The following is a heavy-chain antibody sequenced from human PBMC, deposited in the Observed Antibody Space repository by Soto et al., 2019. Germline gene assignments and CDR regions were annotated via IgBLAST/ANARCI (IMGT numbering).Heavy chain of an antibody. CDR2: MDPNSGST. CDR3: ARERKFDFWRKGLDV. Sequence: ASVKVSCKASGYTFTSSDVYWVRQATGQGLEWLGWMDPNSGSTGYAQNFQGRITMTRNISRNTAHMELSSLQSEDTAVYYCARERKFDFWRKGLDVWGQGTTVTVSS. V-gene: IGHV1-8*01. J-gene: IGHJ6*02. CDR1: GYTFTSSD. D-gene: IGHD3-3*01.